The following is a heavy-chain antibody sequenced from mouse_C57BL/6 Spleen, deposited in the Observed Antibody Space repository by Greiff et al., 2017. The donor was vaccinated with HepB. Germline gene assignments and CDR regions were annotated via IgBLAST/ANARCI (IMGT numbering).Heavy chain of an antibody. Sequence: VQLQQSGPELVKPGASVKISCKASGYAFSSSWMNWVKQRPGKGLEWIGRIYPGDGDTNYNGKFKGKATLTADKSSSTAYMQLSSLTSEDSAVYYCAREEGNYGFAYWGQGTLVTVSA. D-gene: IGHD2-1*01. J-gene: IGHJ3*01. CDR3: AREEGNYGFAY. V-gene: IGHV1-82*01. CDR2: IYPGDGDT. CDR1: GYAFSSSW.